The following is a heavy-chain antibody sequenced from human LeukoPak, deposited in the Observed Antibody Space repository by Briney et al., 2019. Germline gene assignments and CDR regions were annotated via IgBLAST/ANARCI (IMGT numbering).Heavy chain of an antibody. V-gene: IGHV3-30-3*01. CDR3: ARDYYDSSGYYGY. D-gene: IGHD3-22*01. CDR1: GFNFGSYS. CDR2: ISYDGNNK. Sequence: GGSLRLSCAASGFNFGSYSMHWVRQAPGKGLEWVAVISYDGNNKYYADSVKGRFTISRDNSKNTQYLQMNSLRAEDTAVYYCARDYYDSSGYYGYWGQGTLVTVSS. J-gene: IGHJ4*02.